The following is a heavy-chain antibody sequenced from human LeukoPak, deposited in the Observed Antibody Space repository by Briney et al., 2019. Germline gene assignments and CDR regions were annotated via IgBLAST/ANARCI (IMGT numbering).Heavy chain of an antibody. CDR3: ARDQGSMIVVPTIHWHFDL. D-gene: IGHD3-22*01. V-gene: IGHV3-7*01. CDR1: GFTLCNYW. CDR2: INQDGSEM. Sequence: GGSLRLSCADSGFTLCNYWMSWVRQAPGKGLEWLANINQDGSEMYYVDSVKGRFTISRYNGKNSLYLQINSLRADDTAVYYCARDQGSMIVVPTIHWHFDLLGPGTLVTVSS. J-gene: IGHJ2*01.